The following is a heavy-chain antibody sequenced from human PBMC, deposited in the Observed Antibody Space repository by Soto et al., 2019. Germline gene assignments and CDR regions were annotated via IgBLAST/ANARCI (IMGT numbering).Heavy chain of an antibody. V-gene: IGHV3-74*02. D-gene: IGHD1-26*01. CDR2: INSDGSST. CDR1: RFTFSSYW. J-gene: IGHJ6*02. CDR3: ARRREGYYYGLDV. Sequence: DVQLVESGGGLVKPGGSLRLSCAASRFTFSSYWMYWVRQAPGKGLVWVSRINSDGSSTRYADSVKGRFSISRDNSKSTLYLQMNTLRAEDTAVYYCARRREGYYYGLDVWGQGTTVTVSS.